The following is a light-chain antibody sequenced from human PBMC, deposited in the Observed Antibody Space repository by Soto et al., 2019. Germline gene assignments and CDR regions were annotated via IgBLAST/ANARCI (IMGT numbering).Light chain of an antibody. CDR3: QQYGSSPFT. CDR2: GAS. V-gene: IGKV3-20*01. CDR1: QSVSNSY. J-gene: IGKJ3*01. Sequence: EIVLTQSPGTLSLSPGERATLSRRASQSVSNSYLAWYQQKPGQAPRLLIYGASSRATGIPDRFSGSGSGTDFTLTISRLEPEDFAVYYCQQYGSSPFTFGPGTKVDIK.